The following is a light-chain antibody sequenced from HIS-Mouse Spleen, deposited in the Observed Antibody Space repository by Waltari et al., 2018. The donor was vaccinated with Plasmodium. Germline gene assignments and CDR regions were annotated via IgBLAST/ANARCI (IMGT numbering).Light chain of an antibody. CDR1: QSISSY. J-gene: IGKJ1*01. CDR3: QQSYSTWT. Sequence: DIQMTQSPSSLSASVGDRVTITCRASQSISSYLNWYQQKPGKATKLLIYAASSLQSGVPSRFSGSGSGTDFTLTISSLQLEDFATYYCQQSYSTWTFGQGTKVEIK. V-gene: IGKV1-39*01. CDR2: AAS.